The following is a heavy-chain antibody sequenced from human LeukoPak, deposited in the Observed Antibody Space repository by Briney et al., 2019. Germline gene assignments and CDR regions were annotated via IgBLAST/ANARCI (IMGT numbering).Heavy chain of an antibody. CDR2: IKSKTVGGTT. D-gene: IGHD2-21*02. CDR3: TTSLAYCVGDCYPTR. V-gene: IGHV3-15*01. Sequence: PGGSLRLSCAASGFTFSNAWMSWVRQAPGKGLEWVGRIKSKTVGGTTDYAAPVKGRFTISRDDSKNAVYLQMDSLKTEDTAVYYCTTSLAYCVGDCYPTRWGQGTLVTVSS. CDR1: GFTFSNAW. J-gene: IGHJ4*02.